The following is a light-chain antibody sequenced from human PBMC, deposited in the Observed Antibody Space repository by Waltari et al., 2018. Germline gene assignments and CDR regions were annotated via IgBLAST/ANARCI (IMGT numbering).Light chain of an antibody. Sequence: DIQMTQSPSSLSASLGDRVTITCQASQDISTYLNWYQQTPGKAPKLLIYDASSLETGVPSRFSGSGSGSDFTFTITSLQPEDIGTYYCEQCDSLPMTFGQGTRLEI. CDR3: EQCDSLPMT. V-gene: IGKV1-33*01. J-gene: IGKJ5*01. CDR2: DAS. CDR1: QDISTY.